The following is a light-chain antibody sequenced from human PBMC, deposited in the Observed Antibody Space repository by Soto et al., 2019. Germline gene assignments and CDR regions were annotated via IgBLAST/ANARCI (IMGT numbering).Light chain of an antibody. J-gene: IGKJ1*01. Sequence: EIVMTQSPATLSVSPGERATLSCRASQSVSINLAWYQQKPGQAPRLLIYGASSRATGIPARFSGSGSGTELTITISSLQSEDSEVYVCQQYNNWPRTFGQGTKVDIK. V-gene: IGKV3-15*01. CDR2: GAS. CDR3: QQYNNWPRT. CDR1: QSVSIN.